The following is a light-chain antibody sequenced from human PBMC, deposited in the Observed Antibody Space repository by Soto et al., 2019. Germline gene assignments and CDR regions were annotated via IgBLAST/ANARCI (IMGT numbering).Light chain of an antibody. CDR3: PQYRSWPRT. J-gene: IGKJ1*01. CDR1: QSVDIN. V-gene: IGKV3-15*01. Sequence: EIVLTQSPATLSVSPGERVTLSCRASQSVDINLAWYQQKPGQAPRLLIYGASTRATDMSGTFSGRGSGTEFTLTISNVRPEDFAVYYCPQYRSWPRTFGQGTKVEIK. CDR2: GAS.